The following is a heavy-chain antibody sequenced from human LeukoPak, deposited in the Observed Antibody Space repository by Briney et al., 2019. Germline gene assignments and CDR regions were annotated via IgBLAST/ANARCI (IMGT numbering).Heavy chain of an antibody. D-gene: IGHD1-20*01. CDR2: IERDGSEQ. CDR3: ARKITGNWFDP. CDR1: GFTFSSYG. Sequence: GGSLRLSCAASGFTFSSYGMHWVRQAPGKGLEWVANIERDGSEQYFVDSVKGRFTISRDNAKNSLYLQMNSLRAEDTALYYCARKITGNWFDPWGQGTLVTVSS. V-gene: IGHV3-7*01. J-gene: IGHJ5*02.